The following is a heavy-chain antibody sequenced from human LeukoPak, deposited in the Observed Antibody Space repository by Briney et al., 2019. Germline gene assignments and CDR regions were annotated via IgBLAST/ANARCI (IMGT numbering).Heavy chain of an antibody. Sequence: GGPFGLSVAPPGLISGKAWLGGSGQPQGRGRRGVGRIKSKTDGGTTDYAAPVKGRFTISRDDSKNTLYLQMNSLKTEDTAVYYCTTDDPFLEQQFWGQGTLVTVSS. D-gene: IGHD6-13*01. J-gene: IGHJ4*02. CDR1: GLISGKAW. CDR2: IKSKTDGGTT. V-gene: IGHV3-15*01. CDR3: TTDDPFLEQQF.